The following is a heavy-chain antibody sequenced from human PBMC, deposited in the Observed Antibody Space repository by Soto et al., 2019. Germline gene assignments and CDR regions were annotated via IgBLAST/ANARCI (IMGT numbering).Heavy chain of an antibody. CDR2: IYWDDDK. J-gene: IGHJ4*02. Sequence: SGPTLVNPTQTPTLTCTFSGFSLSTSGVGVGWIRQPPGKALECLALIYWDDDKRYNPSLKSRLTVAKDTSKNQVVLTMTDMDPVDTATYYCAHRRGPYSNWYDGDFDYWGQGALVTVSS. D-gene: IGHD1-1*01. V-gene: IGHV2-5*02. CDR3: AHRRGPYSNWYDGDFDY. CDR1: GFSLSTSGVG.